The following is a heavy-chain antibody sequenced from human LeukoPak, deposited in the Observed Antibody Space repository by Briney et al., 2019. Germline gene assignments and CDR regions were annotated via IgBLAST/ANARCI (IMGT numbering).Heavy chain of an antibody. J-gene: IGHJ4*02. CDR3: ARNYDSSGYHSPSLDY. CDR1: GGSISSYY. Sequence: PSETLSLTCTVSGGSISSYYWSWIRQPPGKGLEWIGYIYYSGSTNYNPSLKSRVTISVDTSKNQFSLKLSSVTAADTAVYYCARNYDSSGYHSPSLDYWGQGTLVTVSS. D-gene: IGHD3-22*01. CDR2: IYYSGST. V-gene: IGHV4-59*01.